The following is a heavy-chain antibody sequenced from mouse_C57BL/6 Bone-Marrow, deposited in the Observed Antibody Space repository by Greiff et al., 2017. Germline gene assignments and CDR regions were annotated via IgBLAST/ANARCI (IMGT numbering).Heavy chain of an antibody. Sequence: EVKVVESGGGLVQPGGSLKLSCAASGFTFSDYYMYWVRQTPEKRLEWVAYISNGGGSTYYPDTVKGRFTISRDNAKNTLYLQMSRLKSEDTAMYYCARLLRRPWYFDVWGTGTTVTVSS. CDR2: ISNGGGST. V-gene: IGHV5-12*01. J-gene: IGHJ1*03. D-gene: IGHD1-1*01. CDR3: ARLLRRPWYFDV. CDR1: GFTFSDYY.